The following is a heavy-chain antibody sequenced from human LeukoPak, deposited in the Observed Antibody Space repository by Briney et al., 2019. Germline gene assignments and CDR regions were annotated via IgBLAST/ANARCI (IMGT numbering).Heavy chain of an antibody. V-gene: IGHV3-53*01. CDR1: GFTVSSNY. J-gene: IGHJ4*02. CDR2: IYGGGST. CDR3: AAVVVINTDAY. Sequence: GGSLRLSCAASGFTVSSNYLSWVRQAPGKGLEWVSVIYGGGSTYYADSVKGRFTISGDNSKNTLYLQMNSLRAEDTAVYYRAAVVVINTDAYWGQGTLVTVSS. D-gene: IGHD3-22*01.